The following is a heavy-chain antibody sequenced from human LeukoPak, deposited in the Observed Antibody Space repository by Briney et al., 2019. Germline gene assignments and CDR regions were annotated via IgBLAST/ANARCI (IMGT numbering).Heavy chain of an antibody. CDR1: GFTFDDYG. Sequence: GGSLRLSCAASGFTFDDYGMSWVRQAPGKGLEWVSGINWNGGSTGYADSVKGRFTISRDNPKNTLYLQMNSLRAEDTAVYHCAKDGSSGWYQKSPFDYWGQGTLVTVSS. V-gene: IGHV3-20*01. J-gene: IGHJ4*02. CDR3: AKDGSSGWYQKSPFDY. D-gene: IGHD6-19*01. CDR2: INWNGGST.